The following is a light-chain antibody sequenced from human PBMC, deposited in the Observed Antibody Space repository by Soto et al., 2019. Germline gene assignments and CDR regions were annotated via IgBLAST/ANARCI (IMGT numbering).Light chain of an antibody. V-gene: IGLV1-47*01. CDR2: RNN. CDR3: AAWDDSLSGV. J-gene: IGLJ2*01. Sequence: QSVLTQPPSASGTPGQRVTISCSGSSSNIGSNYVYWYQQLPGTAPKLIIYRNNQRPSGVPDRFSGSKSGTSASLAISGLRSEDEADYYCAAWDDSLSGVFGGGTKLTVL. CDR1: SSNIGSNY.